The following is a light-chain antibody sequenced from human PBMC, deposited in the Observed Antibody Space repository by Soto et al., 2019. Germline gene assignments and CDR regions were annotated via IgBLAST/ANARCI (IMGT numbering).Light chain of an antibody. V-gene: IGKV1-5*03. J-gene: IGKJ2*01. CDR3: QQYDSYSYT. CDR1: RSISAW. CDR2: KAS. Sequence: DIKMPQSPSTRSASVGDRVTITCRAGRSISAWLAWYQQKPGKAPKLLIYKASSLESGVPSRFSGSGSGTEFTLTISSLQPDDFATYYCQQYDSYSYTFGQGTKLEIK.